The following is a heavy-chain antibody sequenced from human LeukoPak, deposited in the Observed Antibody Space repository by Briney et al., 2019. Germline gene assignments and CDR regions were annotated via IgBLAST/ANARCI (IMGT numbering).Heavy chain of an antibody. CDR3: ARRLASSRGHCYSFDY. J-gene: IGHJ4*02. D-gene: IGHD2-21*02. V-gene: IGHV5-10-1*01. CDR2: LPPSDSST. CDR1: GYSFTTYW. Sequence: GESLRISCQGSGYSFTTYWMSLVRQMPGKGLEWMGRLPPSDSSTYYRPSFQGYVTISADNSINTAYLQWTSLRASDTAMYYCARRLASSRGHCYSFDYWGQGTLVTVSS.